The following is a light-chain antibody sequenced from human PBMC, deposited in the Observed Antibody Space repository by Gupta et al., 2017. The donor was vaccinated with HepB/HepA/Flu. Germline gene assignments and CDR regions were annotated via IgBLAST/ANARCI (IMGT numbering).Light chain of an antibody. Sequence: QSALTQPASVSGSPGPSITLSCTGTSSDVGSYNLVSWYQHHPGKAPKLMIYEVTQRPSGVSNRFSGSKSGNTASLTISGLQAEDEADYYCCSFAGSSTVIFGGGTKVTVL. CDR1: SSDVGSYNL. J-gene: IGLJ2*01. CDR2: EVT. CDR3: CSFAGSSTVI. V-gene: IGLV2-23*02.